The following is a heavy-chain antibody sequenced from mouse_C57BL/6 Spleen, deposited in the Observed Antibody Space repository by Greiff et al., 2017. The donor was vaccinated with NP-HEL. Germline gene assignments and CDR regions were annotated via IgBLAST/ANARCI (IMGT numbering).Heavy chain of an antibody. CDR3: TRDNPNDGYPAWFAY. D-gene: IGHD2-3*01. Sequence: EVKLVESGEGLVKPGGSLKLSCAASGFTFSSYAMSWVRQTPEKRLEWVAYISSGGDYIYYADTVKGRFTISRDNARNTLYLQMSSLKSEDTAMYYCTRDNPNDGYPAWFAYWGQGTLVTVSA. CDR2: ISSGGDYI. CDR1: GFTFSSYA. V-gene: IGHV5-9-1*02. J-gene: IGHJ3*01.